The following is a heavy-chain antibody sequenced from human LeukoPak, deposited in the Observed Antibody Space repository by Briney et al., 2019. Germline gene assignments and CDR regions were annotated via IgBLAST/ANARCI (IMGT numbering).Heavy chain of an antibody. CDR3: VIVVVPAATDNWFDP. D-gene: IGHD2-2*01. CDR1: GFTFKNYA. CDR2: LSGSGSST. J-gene: IGHJ5*02. V-gene: IGHV3-23*01. Sequence: GGSLRLSCAASGFTFKNYAMRWVRQAPGKGLEWVSALSGSGSSTYYADSVKGRFTISRDNSKNTLYLQMNSLRAEDTAVYYCVIVVVPAATDNWFDPWGQGTLVTVSS.